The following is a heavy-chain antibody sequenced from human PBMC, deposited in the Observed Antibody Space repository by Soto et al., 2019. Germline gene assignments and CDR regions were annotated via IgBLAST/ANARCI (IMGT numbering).Heavy chain of an antibody. Sequence: GGSLRLSVEPSGLTFSSYSINWVRQAPGMGLEWVSSISSSSSYIYYADSVKGRFTISRDNAKNSLYLQMNSLRAEDTAVYYCARAVYSSGWDGDYWGQGTLVTVSS. D-gene: IGHD6-19*01. V-gene: IGHV3-21*01. J-gene: IGHJ4*02. CDR3: ARAVYSSGWDGDY. CDR1: GLTFSSYS. CDR2: ISSSSSYI.